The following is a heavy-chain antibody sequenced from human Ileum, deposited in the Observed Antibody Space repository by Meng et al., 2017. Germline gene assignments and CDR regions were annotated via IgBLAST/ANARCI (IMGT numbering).Heavy chain of an antibody. CDR1: SGSLTSSGSY. V-gene: IGHV4-39*02. J-gene: IGHJ4*01. Sequence: QLRLQESGPGLLEPSETLSRTGVVSSGSLTSSGSYWGWVRQSPGKGLEWIATIYYRGTTYYNPSLKSRVTISIDTSKSQVSLEMASVVAADSGLFYCARGTDYGDSYYFDFWGPGVLVTVSS. D-gene: IGHD4-17*01. CDR2: IYYRGTT. CDR3: ARGTDYGDSYYFDF.